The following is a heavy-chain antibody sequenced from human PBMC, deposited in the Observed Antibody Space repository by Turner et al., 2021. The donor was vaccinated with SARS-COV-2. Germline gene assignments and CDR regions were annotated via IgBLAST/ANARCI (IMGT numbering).Heavy chain of an antibody. J-gene: IGHJ3*02. CDR1: GFTFSSYS. Sequence: EVQLVESGGGLVKPGGSLRLSCTASGFTFSSYSMNWVRQAPGKGLEWVSSISSISSFIYYPDSVKGRFTISRDNAKNSLYLQMNSLRAEDTAVYSCARAEEHSREWLVPKIPFDIWGQGTMVTVSS. CDR3: ARAEEHSREWLVPKIPFDI. V-gene: IGHV3-21*01. D-gene: IGHD6-19*01. CDR2: ISSISSFI.